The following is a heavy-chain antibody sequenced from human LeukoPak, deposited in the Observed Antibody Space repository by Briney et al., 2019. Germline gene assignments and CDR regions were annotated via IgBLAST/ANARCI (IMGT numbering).Heavy chain of an antibody. CDR3: ASLDYDFWSGYYSSWFDP. Sequence: SVKVSCKASGGTFSSYAISWVRQAPGQGLEWMGGIIPIFGTANYAQKFQGRVTITADKSTSTAYMELSSLRSEDTAVYYCASLDYDFWSGYYSSWFDPWGQGTLVTVSS. D-gene: IGHD3-3*01. V-gene: IGHV1-69*06. CDR1: GGTFSSYA. J-gene: IGHJ5*02. CDR2: IIPIFGTA.